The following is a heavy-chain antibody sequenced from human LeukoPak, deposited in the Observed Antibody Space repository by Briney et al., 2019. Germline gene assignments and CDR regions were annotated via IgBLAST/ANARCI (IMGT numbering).Heavy chain of an antibody. Sequence: GESLKISCKGSGYSFSSYWIGWVRHMPGKGLGWMGIIYPGDSGTRYSPSFQGQVTISADKSSSTAYLEWSSLKASDTAMYYCARRSSIAVPLFDSWGQGTPVTVSS. CDR2: IYPGDSGT. J-gene: IGHJ4*02. CDR1: GYSFSSYW. D-gene: IGHD6-19*01. CDR3: ARRSSIAVPLFDS. V-gene: IGHV5-51*01.